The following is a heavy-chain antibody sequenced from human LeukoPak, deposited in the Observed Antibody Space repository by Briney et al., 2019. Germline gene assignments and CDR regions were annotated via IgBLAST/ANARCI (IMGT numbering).Heavy chain of an antibody. V-gene: IGHV3-23*01. Sequence: SCKVSGYTLTELSMHWVRQAPGKGLEWVSAISGSGGRTYYADSVKGRFTISRDNSKNTLYLQMNSLRAEDTAVYYCAKVYCSGTSCYYDYWGQGTLVTVSS. CDR2: ISGSGGRT. CDR3: AKVYCSGTSCYYDY. D-gene: IGHD2-2*01. J-gene: IGHJ4*02. CDR1: GYTLTELS.